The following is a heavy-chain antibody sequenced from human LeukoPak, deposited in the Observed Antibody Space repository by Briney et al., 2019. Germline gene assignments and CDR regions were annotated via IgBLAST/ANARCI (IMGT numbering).Heavy chain of an antibody. V-gene: IGHV3-49*03. CDR1: GFTFGDYA. Sequence: GGSLRLSCTASGFTFGDYAMSWFRQAPGKGLEWVGFIRSKAYGGTTEYAASVKGRFTISRDDFKSIAYLQMNSLKTEDTAVYYCTSIAYYYYYYMDVWGKGTTVTVSS. CDR3: TSIAYYYYYYMDV. CDR2: IRSKAYGGTT. D-gene: IGHD6-13*01. J-gene: IGHJ6*03.